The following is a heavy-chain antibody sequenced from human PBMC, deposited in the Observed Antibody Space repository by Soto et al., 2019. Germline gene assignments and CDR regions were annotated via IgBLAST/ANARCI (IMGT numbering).Heavy chain of an antibody. CDR1: GGTFSSYA. D-gene: IGHD4-4*01. V-gene: IGHV1-69*13. CDR2: IIPIFGTA. J-gene: IGHJ5*02. Sequence: EASVKVSCKASGGTFSSYAISWVRQAPGQGLEWMGGIIPIFGTANYAQKFQGRVTITADESTSTAYMELSSLRSEDTAVYYCASLTVTPSLVWFDPWGQGTLVTVSS. CDR3: ASLTVTPSLVWFDP.